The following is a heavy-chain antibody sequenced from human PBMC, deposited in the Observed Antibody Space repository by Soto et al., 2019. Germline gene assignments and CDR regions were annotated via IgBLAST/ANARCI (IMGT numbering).Heavy chain of an antibody. Sequence: QVQLQESGPGLVKPSETLSLTCTVSGGSISSYYWTWIRQPPGKGLEWIGFMYNSGSTHYNPSLNSRVTISLDTSKNQFSLIRRSVTAADTAVYYCASMGYHYGSGSYPLDYWGQGTLVTVSS. CDR1: GGSISSYY. J-gene: IGHJ4*02. CDR2: MYNSGST. V-gene: IGHV4-4*08. CDR3: ASMGYHYGSGSYPLDY. D-gene: IGHD3-10*01.